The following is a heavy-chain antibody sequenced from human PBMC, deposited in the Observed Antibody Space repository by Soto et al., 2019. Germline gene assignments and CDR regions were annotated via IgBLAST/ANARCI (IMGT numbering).Heavy chain of an antibody. D-gene: IGHD2-21*02. CDR3: ARDPPYCGGDCYSHFDI. V-gene: IGHV3-33*01. CDR2: IWYDGSNK. Sequence: QVQLVESGGGVVQPGRSLRLSCAASGFTFSSYGMHWVRQAPGKGLEWVAVIWYDGSNKYYADSVKGRFTISRDNSKNTLYLQMNSLRAEDTAVYYCARDPPYCGGDCYSHFDIWGQGTMVTVSS. J-gene: IGHJ3*02. CDR1: GFTFSSYG.